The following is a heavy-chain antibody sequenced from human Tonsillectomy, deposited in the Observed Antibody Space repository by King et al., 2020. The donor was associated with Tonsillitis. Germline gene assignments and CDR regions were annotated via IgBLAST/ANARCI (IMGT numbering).Heavy chain of an antibody. J-gene: IGHJ6*03. D-gene: IGHD3-3*01. Sequence: VQLVESGGGLVQPGGSLRLSCAVSEFTFSDFWMTWVRQAPGKGLEWVANIKQDGSQKYYADSLKGRFTISRDKAKNPLSLQMTSLRAEDTAVYYCARTASYNLWSGNFYYMDVWGKGTTVTVAS. V-gene: IGHV3-7*03. CDR2: IKQDGSQK. CDR3: ARTASYNLWSGNFYYMDV. CDR1: EFTFSDFW.